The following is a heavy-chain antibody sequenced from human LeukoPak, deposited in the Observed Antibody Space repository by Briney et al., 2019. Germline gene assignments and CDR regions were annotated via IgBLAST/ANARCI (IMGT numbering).Heavy chain of an antibody. CDR2: ISSSGSTI. CDR3: ARVLREWLLFGWFDP. J-gene: IGHJ5*02. Sequence: GGSLRLSCAASGFTFSDYYMSWLRQAPGKGLEWVSYISSSGSTIYYADSLKGRFTISRDNAKNSLYLQMNSLRAEDTAVYYCARVLREWLLFGWFDPWGQGTLVTVSS. CDR1: GFTFSDYY. D-gene: IGHD3-3*01. V-gene: IGHV3-11*01.